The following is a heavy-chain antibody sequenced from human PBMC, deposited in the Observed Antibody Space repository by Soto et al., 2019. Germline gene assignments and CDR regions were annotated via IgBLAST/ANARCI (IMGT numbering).Heavy chain of an antibody. J-gene: IGHJ6*02. CDR3: ATGGDSSGFQSYSYYGMDV. CDR2: ITSSSTYI. CDR1: GFSFSPYI. D-gene: IGHD3-22*01. Sequence: PGGSLRLSCSASGFSFSPYILNWVRQAPGKGLDWVSSITSSSTYIYYADSVRGRFTISRDNAKNSLSLQMNSLRAEDSAVYYCATGGDSSGFQSYSYYGMDVWGQGTTVTVSS. V-gene: IGHV3-21*01.